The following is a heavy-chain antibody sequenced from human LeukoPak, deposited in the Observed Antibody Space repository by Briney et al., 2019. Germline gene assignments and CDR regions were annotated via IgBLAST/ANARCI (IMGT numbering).Heavy chain of an antibody. D-gene: IGHD3-22*01. Sequence: GASVKVSCKASGYTFTSYGISWVRQAPGQGLEWMGWISAYNGNTNYAQKLQGRVTMTTDTSTSTAYMELRSLRSDDTAVYYCARDAPPYYDSSGYYFDYWGQGTLVTVSS. V-gene: IGHV1-18*01. CDR1: GYTFTSYG. J-gene: IGHJ4*02. CDR2: ISAYNGNT. CDR3: ARDAPPYYDSSGYYFDY.